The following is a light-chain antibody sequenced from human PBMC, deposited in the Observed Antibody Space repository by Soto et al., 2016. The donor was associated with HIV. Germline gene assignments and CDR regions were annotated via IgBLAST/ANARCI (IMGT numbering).Light chain of an antibody. J-gene: IGKJ1*01. CDR1: QSLLHSNGYYY. CDR3: QQSSRTPRT. CDR2: LGS. V-gene: IGKV2-28*01. Sequence: DIVMTQSPLTLPVTPGESASISCRSSQSLLHSNGYYYLTWYLQKPGQSPRLLMYLGSTRASWVPDRFSGSGSGTDFTLTISDLQHEDLAAYYCQQSSRTPRTFGQGTKVEI.